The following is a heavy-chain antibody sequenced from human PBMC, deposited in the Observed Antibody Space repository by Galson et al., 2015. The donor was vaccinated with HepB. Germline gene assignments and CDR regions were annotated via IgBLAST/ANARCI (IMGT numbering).Heavy chain of an antibody. J-gene: IGHJ4*02. CDR3: TKRPRGSGSYYGEFDS. CDR1: GLTFSSYA. V-gene: IGHV3-23*01. Sequence: SMRLSCAAPGLTFSSYAMDWVRQAPGKGLEWVSTISGRGDRTYYTDSVKGRFTISRDNSENTLYLQMNGLRAEDTAVYYCTKRPRGSGSYYGEFDSWGQGTLVTVSS. CDR2: ISGRGDRT. D-gene: IGHD1-26*01.